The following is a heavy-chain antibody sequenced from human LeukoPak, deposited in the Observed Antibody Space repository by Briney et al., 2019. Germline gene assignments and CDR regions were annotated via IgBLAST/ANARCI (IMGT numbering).Heavy chain of an antibody. CDR1: GFTFSSYG. Sequence: GGSLRLSCAASGFTFSSYGMHWVRQAPGKGLEWVAFIRYDGSNKYYADSVKGRFTISRDNAKNSLYLQMNSLRAEDTAVYYCARDRGLVYYDILTGYHFDYWGQGTLVTVSS. D-gene: IGHD3-9*01. J-gene: IGHJ4*02. CDR3: ARDRGLVYYDILTGYHFDY. CDR2: IRYDGSNK. V-gene: IGHV3-30*02.